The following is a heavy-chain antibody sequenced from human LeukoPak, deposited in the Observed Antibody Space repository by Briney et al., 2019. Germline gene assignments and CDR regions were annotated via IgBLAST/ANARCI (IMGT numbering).Heavy chain of an antibody. Sequence: GGSLRLSCATSGFTVGDYAMSWVRQAPGKGLEWVGFIRSKTYGGANEHAGSVEGRFTISRDASSSILYLQRNSQKTEDTAVYYCTREEGTWGYSRSWGQGTLVTVSS. D-gene: IGHD1/OR15-1a*01. CDR2: IRSKTYGGAN. CDR3: TREEGTWGYSRS. CDR1: GFTVGDYA. V-gene: IGHV3-49*04. J-gene: IGHJ5*02.